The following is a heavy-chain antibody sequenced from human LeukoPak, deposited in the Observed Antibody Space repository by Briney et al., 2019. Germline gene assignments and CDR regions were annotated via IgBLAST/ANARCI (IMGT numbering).Heavy chain of an antibody. D-gene: IGHD3-3*02. CDR2: IYSGGTT. Sequence: GGSLRLSCAASGFTASTYYMNWVRQAPGKGLEWVSIIYSGGTTYYADSVKGRFTISRDTSKNTLSLQMNSLRVEDTAVYFCARVGDHFHWNLDLWGRGTLVTVSS. CDR1: GFTASTYY. J-gene: IGHJ2*01. CDR3: ARVGDHFHWNLDL. V-gene: IGHV3-53*01.